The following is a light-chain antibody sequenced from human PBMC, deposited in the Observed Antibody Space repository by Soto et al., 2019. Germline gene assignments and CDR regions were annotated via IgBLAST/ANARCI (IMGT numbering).Light chain of an antibody. Sequence: IQLTQSPSSLSASVGTRVTVTCRASQGIGTYLVWYQQKSGKAPTVLIYASSTLQTGVPSRFSGSGSGTDFSLTISSLHPEDVATYYCQQVDSYPRTFGQGAKVDI. CDR3: QQVDSYPRT. J-gene: IGKJ1*01. CDR2: ASS. V-gene: IGKV1-9*01. CDR1: QGIGTY.